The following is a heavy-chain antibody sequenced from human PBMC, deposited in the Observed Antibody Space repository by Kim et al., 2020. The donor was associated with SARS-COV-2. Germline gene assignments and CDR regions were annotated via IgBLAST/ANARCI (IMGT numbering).Heavy chain of an antibody. D-gene: IGHD3-10*01. Sequence: SETLSLTCAVYGGSFSGYYWSWIRQSPGKGLEWIGEINHSGRTNYNPSLKSRVTISVNTSKNQFSLKLTSVTAADTAVYYCARRLSNTSGWGSHYCDLWG. J-gene: IGHJ2*01. CDR3: ARRLSNTSGWGSHYCDL. V-gene: IGHV4-34*01. CDR2: INHSGRT. CDR1: GGSFSGYY.